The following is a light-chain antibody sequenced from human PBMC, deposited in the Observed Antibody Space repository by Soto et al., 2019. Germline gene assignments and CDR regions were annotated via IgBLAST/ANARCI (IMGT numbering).Light chain of an antibody. Sequence: ERVRTQSKATLSVSPGERATLSCRSSQSVSIKLAWYQQKPGQAPRLLIYDTSTRATGIPARFSGSGSGTEFTLTISSLQSEDFAVYYCQQYNNWPPITFGQGTRLEN. V-gene: IGKV3-15*01. CDR2: DTS. CDR1: QSVSIK. CDR3: QQYNNWPPIT. J-gene: IGKJ5*01.